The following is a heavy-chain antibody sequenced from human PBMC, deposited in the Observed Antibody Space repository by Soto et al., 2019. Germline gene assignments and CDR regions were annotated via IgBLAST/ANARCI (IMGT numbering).Heavy chain of an antibody. V-gene: IGHV3-21*01. CDR2: ISSSSSYI. CDR3: ARDSWIAAAAGYYYGMDV. CDR1: GFTFSSYS. J-gene: IGHJ6*02. Sequence: EVQLVESGGGLVKPGGSLRLSYAASGFTFSSYSMNWVLQAPWKGLECVSSISSSSSYIYYADSVKGRFTISRDKAKNSLYLQMNSLRAEDTAVYYCARDSWIAAAAGYYYGMDVWGQGTTVTVSS. D-gene: IGHD6-13*01.